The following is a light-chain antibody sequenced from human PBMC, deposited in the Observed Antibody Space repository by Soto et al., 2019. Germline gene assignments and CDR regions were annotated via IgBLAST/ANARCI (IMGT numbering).Light chain of an antibody. CDR2: AAS. J-gene: IGKJ1*01. Sequence: ETVMTQSPVTLSVSPGDTATLSCRASQRVSSHLAWYQQKPGQAPRLLIYAASTRATGIPVRFSGSGSETEFTLTIRSLQSEDSALYYCHRYNNWPWTFGQGTKVDIK. V-gene: IGKV3-15*01. CDR1: QRVSSH. CDR3: HRYNNWPWT.